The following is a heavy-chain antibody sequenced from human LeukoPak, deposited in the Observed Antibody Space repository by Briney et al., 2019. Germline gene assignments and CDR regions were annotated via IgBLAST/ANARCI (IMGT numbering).Heavy chain of an antibody. CDR3: AKAYYYDSSGYYSLYYYYYYGLDV. J-gene: IGHJ6*02. D-gene: IGHD3-22*01. Sequence: GGSLRLSCAASGFTFSSYAMSWVRQAPGKGLEWVSAISGSGGSTYYADSVKGRFTISRDNSKNTLYLQMNSLRAEDTAVYYCAKAYYYDSSGYYSLYYYYYYGLDVWGQGTTVTVSS. CDR1: GFTFSSYA. CDR2: ISGSGGST. V-gene: IGHV3-23*01.